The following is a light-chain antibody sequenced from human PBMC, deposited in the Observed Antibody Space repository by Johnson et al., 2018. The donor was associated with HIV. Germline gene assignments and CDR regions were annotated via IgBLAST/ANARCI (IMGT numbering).Light chain of an antibody. Sequence: QSVLTQPPSASSAPGQKVTISCSGSSSNIGNNYVSWYQQLPGTAPKLLIYDNNKRPSGIPGRFSGSKSGPSATLGITGLQTGDEADYYCGTWDSSLTSYVFGAGTKVTVL. V-gene: IGLV1-51*01. CDR3: GTWDSSLTSYV. CDR1: SSNIGNNY. J-gene: IGLJ1*01. CDR2: DNN.